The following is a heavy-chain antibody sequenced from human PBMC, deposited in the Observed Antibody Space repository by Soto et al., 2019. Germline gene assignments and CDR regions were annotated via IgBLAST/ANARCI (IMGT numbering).Heavy chain of an antibody. J-gene: IGHJ4*02. CDR2: ISGSSSTI. Sequence: EVQLVESGGDLVQPGGSLRLSCVASGFTFSSYGMNWVRQAPGKGLEWVSYISGSSSTIYYADSLKGRFTISRDNANNSLYLQMNSLRAEDTAVYYCASWYGSGSYWFDYWGQGNLVTVSS. CDR3: ASWYGSGSYWFDY. CDR1: GFTFSSYG. D-gene: IGHD3-10*01. V-gene: IGHV3-48*01.